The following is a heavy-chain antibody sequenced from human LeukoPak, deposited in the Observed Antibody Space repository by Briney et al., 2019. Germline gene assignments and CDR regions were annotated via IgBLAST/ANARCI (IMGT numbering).Heavy chain of an antibody. CDR2: IYNSGST. D-gene: IGHD2-15*01. J-gene: IGHJ4*02. CDR1: GGSISNYY. V-gene: IGHV4-59*07. CDR3: ASSCSGGSCSTPTRLDY. Sequence: SDTLSLTCTVSGGSISNYYWSWIRQPPGKGLEWVGNIYNSGSTNYNPSLKSRVTISLDTPKNQFSLKLSSVTAADTAVYYCASSCSGGSCSTPTRLDYWGQGTLVTVSS.